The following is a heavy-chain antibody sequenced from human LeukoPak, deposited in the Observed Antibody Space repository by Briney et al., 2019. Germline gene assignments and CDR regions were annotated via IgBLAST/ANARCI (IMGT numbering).Heavy chain of an antibody. CDR3: ARDGSGATVTTSGDY. V-gene: IGHV1-18*01. D-gene: IGHD4-17*01. CDR2: ISAYNGNT. CDR1: GYTFTSYG. J-gene: IGHJ4*02. Sequence: ASVKVSCKASGYTFTSYGSSWVRQAPGQGLEWMGWISAYNGNTNYAQKLQGRVTMTTDTSTSTAYMELRSLRSDDTAVYYCARDGSGATVTTSGDYWGQGTLVTVSS.